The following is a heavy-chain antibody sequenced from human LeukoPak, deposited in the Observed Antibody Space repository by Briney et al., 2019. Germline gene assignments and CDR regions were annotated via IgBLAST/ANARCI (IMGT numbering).Heavy chain of an antibody. CDR3: ARDGFGRWYFDL. Sequence: ASVKVSCKASGYTFTSYGISWVRQAPGQGLEWMGWISAYNSNTNYAQKLQGRVTMTTDTSTSTAYMALRSLRFDDPAVYYCARDGFGRWYFDLWGRGTLVTVSS. CDR2: ISAYNSNT. J-gene: IGHJ2*01. V-gene: IGHV1-18*01. D-gene: IGHD2-15*01. CDR1: GYTFTSYG.